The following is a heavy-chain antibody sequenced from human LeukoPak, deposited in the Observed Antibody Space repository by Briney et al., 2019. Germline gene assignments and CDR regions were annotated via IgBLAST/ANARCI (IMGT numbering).Heavy chain of an antibody. CDR2: IKQNGGEK. V-gene: IGHV3-7*01. J-gene: IGHJ6*04. CDR3: ARDNEVVPAALDV. Sequence: PGGSLRLSCAASGFTFSSYWMNWVRQAPGKGLECVAHIKQNGGEKYYVDSVKGRFTISRDNAKNSLYLQMNSLRAEDTAVYYCARDNEVVPAALDVWGKGTTVTVSS. D-gene: IGHD2-2*01. CDR1: GFTFSSYW.